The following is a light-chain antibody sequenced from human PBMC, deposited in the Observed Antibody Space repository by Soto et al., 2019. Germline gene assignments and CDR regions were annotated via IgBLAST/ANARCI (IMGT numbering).Light chain of an antibody. CDR1: QSISNW. J-gene: IGKJ1*01. Sequence: DIQVTQSPSTLSASVGDRVTITCRASQSISNWLAWYQQKPGKAPKVLIYKASSLESGVPSRFSGSGSGTEFTLTISSLQTEDFATYYCQQYGANSPWTFGQGTKVEI. CDR3: QQYGANSPWT. CDR2: KAS. V-gene: IGKV1-5*03.